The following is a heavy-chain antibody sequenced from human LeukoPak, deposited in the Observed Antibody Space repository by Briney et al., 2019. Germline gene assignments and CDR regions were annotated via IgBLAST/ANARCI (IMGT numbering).Heavy chain of an antibody. Sequence: PGGSLRLSCAASGFTFDDYAMHWVRQAPGKGLEWVSGISWNSGSIGYADSVKGRSTISRDNAKNSLYLQMNSLRAEDTALYYCTIAVAGLTRGYFDYWGQGTLVTVSS. CDR3: TIAVAGLTRGYFDY. CDR1: GFTFDDYA. D-gene: IGHD6-19*01. J-gene: IGHJ4*02. V-gene: IGHV3-9*01. CDR2: ISWNSGSI.